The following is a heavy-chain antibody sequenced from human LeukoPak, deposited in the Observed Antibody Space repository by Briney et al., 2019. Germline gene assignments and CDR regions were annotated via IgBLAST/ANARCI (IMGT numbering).Heavy chain of an antibody. J-gene: IGHJ3*02. CDR2: ISSSGSTI. CDR1: GFTFSDYY. V-gene: IGHV3-11*01. D-gene: IGHD3-3*01. CDR3: AGPPFRGTVTIFGVAYGTDAFDI. Sequence: PGGSLRLSCAASGFTFSDYYMSWIRQAPGKGLEWVSYISSSGSTIYYADSVKGRFTISRDNSKNTLYLQMNSLRAEDTAVYYCAGPPFRGTVTIFGVAYGTDAFDIWGQGTMVTVSS.